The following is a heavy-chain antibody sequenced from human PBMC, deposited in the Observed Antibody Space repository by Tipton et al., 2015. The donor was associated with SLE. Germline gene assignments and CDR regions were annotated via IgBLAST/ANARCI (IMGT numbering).Heavy chain of an antibody. CDR2: ISWDGGST. Sequence: SLRLSCAASGFTFDDYTMHWVRQAPGKGLEWVSLISWDGGSTYYADSVKGRFTISRDNSKNSLYLQMNSLRTEDTALYYCAIDNWKERAIDSWGQGTLVTVSS. CDR1: GFTFDDYT. V-gene: IGHV3-43*01. CDR3: AIDNWKERAIDS. D-gene: IGHD1-1*01. J-gene: IGHJ4*02.